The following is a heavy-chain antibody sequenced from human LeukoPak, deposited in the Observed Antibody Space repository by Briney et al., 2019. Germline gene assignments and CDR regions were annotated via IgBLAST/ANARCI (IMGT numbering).Heavy chain of an antibody. V-gene: IGHV4-39*01. D-gene: IGHD5/OR15-5a*01. CDR2: IYYTGST. Sequence: SETLSLTCTVSGGSISLGSYFWGWIRQPPGKGLEWIGSIYYTGSTYYNPSLKSRGTISVDTSKNQFSLKLNSVTAADTALYYCARQRVWDFDYWGQGNLVTVSS. CDR3: ARQRVWDFDY. CDR1: GGSISLGSYF. J-gene: IGHJ4*02.